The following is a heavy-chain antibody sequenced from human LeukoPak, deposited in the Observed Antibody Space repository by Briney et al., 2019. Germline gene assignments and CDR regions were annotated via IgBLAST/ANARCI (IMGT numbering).Heavy chain of an antibody. CDR3: ARLNWNYDVDY. CDR2: IYYSGST. V-gene: IGHV4-39*01. CDR1: GGSISSSSYY. J-gene: IGHJ4*02. Sequence: SETLSLTCTVCGGSISSSSYYWGWIRQPPGKGLEWIGSIYYSGSTYYNPSLKSRVTISVDTSKNQFSLKLSSVTAADTAVYYCARLNWNYDVDYWGQGTLVTVSS. D-gene: IGHD1-7*01.